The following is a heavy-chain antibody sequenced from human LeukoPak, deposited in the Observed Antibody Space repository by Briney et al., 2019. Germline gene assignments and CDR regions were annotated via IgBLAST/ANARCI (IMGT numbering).Heavy chain of an antibody. CDR1: GFTFSRYT. Sequence: GESLRLSCTASGFTFSRYTMSWVRQSPGRGMEWVSAVTGRGDDTDSADSVKGRFTVSRDNSRNTLYLQMNSLRAEDTAVYYCAREHYNYYDNSGSIDYWGQGTLVTVSS. CDR3: AREHYNYYDNSGSIDY. D-gene: IGHD3-22*01. J-gene: IGHJ4*02. CDR2: VTGRGDDT. V-gene: IGHV3-23*01.